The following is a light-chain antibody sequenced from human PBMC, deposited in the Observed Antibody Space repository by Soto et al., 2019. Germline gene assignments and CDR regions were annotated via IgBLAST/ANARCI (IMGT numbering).Light chain of an antibody. V-gene: IGKV1-39*01. CDR1: QSISNY. J-gene: IGKJ1*01. Sequence: DIQMTQSPSSLSASVGDRVTIACRASQSISNYLNWYQQKAGKVPKLLIYAASSLQSGVPSRFSGSGSGTDFTLTIRSLQPEDFATYYCQQSYSTFTWTFGQGTKVEIK. CDR2: AAS. CDR3: QQSYSTFTWT.